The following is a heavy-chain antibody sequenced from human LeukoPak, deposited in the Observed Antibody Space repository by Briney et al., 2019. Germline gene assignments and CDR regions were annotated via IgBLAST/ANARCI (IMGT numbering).Heavy chain of an antibody. D-gene: IGHD2-21*02. CDR1: GYTFTSYG. V-gene: IGHV1-18*01. CDR2: ISAYNGNT. J-gene: IGHJ3*02. Sequence: ASVTVSCKASGYTFTSYGISWVRQAPGQGLEWMGWISAYNGNTNYAQKLQGRVTMTTDTSTSTAYMELRSLRSDDTAVYYCARDFFRSPVVVTAMYAFDIWGQGTMVTVSS. CDR3: ARDFFRSPVVVTAMYAFDI.